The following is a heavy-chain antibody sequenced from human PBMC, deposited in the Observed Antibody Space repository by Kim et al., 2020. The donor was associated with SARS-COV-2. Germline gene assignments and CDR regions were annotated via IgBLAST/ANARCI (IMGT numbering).Heavy chain of an antibody. CDR1: GFTFSSYA. V-gene: IGHV3-30*04. Sequence: GGSLRLSCAASGFTFSSYAMHWVRQAPGKGLEWVAVISYDGSNKYYADSVKGRFTISRDNSKNTLYLQMNSLRAEDTAVYYCARGHLTTSEIYYGDYPYYYYGMDVWGQGTTVTVSS. CDR3: ARGHLTTSEIYYGDYPYYYYGMDV. CDR2: ISYDGSNK. J-gene: IGHJ6*02. D-gene: IGHD4-17*01.